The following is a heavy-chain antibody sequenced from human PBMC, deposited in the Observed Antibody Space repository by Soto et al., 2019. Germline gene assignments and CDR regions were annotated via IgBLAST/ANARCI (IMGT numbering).Heavy chain of an antibody. D-gene: IGHD1-26*01. Sequence: EVQLLESGGGLVQPGGSLRLSCAASGFTFSTYAMSWVRQAPGKGLEWVSAISGSGSNTYYADSVKGRFTISRDDSKSTLYLQMNSLRAEDTAVYYCARDPSHSYYTLFYYFDYWGQVTLVTVSS. CDR2: ISGSGSNT. CDR1: GFTFSTYA. CDR3: ARDPSHSYYTLFYYFDY. J-gene: IGHJ4*02. V-gene: IGHV3-23*01.